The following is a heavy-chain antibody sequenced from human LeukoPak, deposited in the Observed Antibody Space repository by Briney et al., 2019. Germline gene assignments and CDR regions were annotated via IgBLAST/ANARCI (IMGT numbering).Heavy chain of an antibody. J-gene: IGHJ4*02. D-gene: IGHD6-13*01. CDR1: GGSLSSYF. CDR3: ARQPSSWFTSFDS. V-gene: IGHV4-59*01. Sequence: PSETLSLTCTVSGGSLSSYFWSWIRQPPGKGLEWIAYIYYSGCTNYNPSLKSRVTISVDTSKNQFSLKLSSVTAADTAVYYCARQPSSWFTSFDSWGQGTLVTVSS. CDR2: IYYSGCT.